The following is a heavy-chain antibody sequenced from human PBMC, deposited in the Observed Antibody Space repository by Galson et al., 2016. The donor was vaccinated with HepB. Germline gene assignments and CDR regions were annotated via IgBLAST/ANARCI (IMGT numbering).Heavy chain of an antibody. D-gene: IGHD3-3*01. J-gene: IGHJ4*02. Sequence: SVKVSCKASGYTFTSYDINWVRQATGQGLEWMGWMNSNSGNTVYAPKFPGRPTSTRNTSICTAYLQWSSLKASDSAMFYCARQYDFWSGLLSPHFDFWGQGTLVTVSS. V-gene: IGHV1-8*01. CDR3: ARQYDFWSGLLSPHFDF. CDR2: MNSNSGNT. CDR1: GYTFTSYD.